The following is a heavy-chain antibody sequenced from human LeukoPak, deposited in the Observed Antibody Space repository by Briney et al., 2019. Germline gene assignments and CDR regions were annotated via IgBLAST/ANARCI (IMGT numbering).Heavy chain of an antibody. V-gene: IGHV4-31*03. J-gene: IGHJ4*02. CDR1: GGSISSGGYY. Sequence: SETLSLTCTVSGGSISSGGYYWSWIRQHPGKGLEWIGYTYYSGSTYYNPSLKSRVTISVDTSKNQFSLMLSSVTAADTAVYYGARVKNGSSGGYYLDYWGQGTLVTVSS. CDR3: ARVKNGSSGGYYLDY. CDR2: TYYSGST. D-gene: IGHD6-6*01.